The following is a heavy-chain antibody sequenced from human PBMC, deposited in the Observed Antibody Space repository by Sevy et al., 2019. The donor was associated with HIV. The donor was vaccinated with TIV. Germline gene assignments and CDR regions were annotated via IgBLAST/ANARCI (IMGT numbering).Heavy chain of an antibody. CDR3: AKDGSRITMIVVAQYYFDY. V-gene: IGHV3-21*01. J-gene: IGHJ4*02. CDR2: ISSSSNYI. Sequence: GGSLRLSCAASGFTFSTYTMNWVRQAPGKGLEWVSSISSSSNYIYYADSVKGRFTISRDNSKNTLYLQMNSLRAEDTAVYYCAKDGSRITMIVVAQYYFDYWGQGTLVTVSS. D-gene: IGHD3-22*01. CDR1: GFTFSTYT.